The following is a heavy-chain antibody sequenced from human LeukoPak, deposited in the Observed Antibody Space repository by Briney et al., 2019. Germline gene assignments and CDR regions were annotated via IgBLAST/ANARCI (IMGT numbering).Heavy chain of an antibody. V-gene: IGHV4-61*10. CDR3: ARDGTTAWFDP. Sequence: SETLSLTCTVSGGSISSGSYFWSWIRQPAGKGLEWIGCIYTSGSTNYNPSLKSRVTISVDTSKNQFSLKLSSVTAADTAVYYCARDGTTAWFDPWGQGTLVTVSS. CDR2: IYTSGST. D-gene: IGHD4-17*01. CDR1: GGSISSGSYF. J-gene: IGHJ5*02.